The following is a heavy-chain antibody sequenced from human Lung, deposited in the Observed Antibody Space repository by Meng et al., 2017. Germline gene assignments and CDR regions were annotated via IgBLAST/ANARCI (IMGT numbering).Heavy chain of an antibody. CDR2: ISSSSYI. V-gene: IGHV3-21*01. Sequence: GGSLRLSCAASGFTFSSYSMNWVRQAPGKGLEWVSSISSSSYIYYADSVKGRFTISRDNAKNSLYLQMNSLRAEDTAVYYCARGGGYSYGGYYYYGMDVWGQGTTVTVSS. CDR1: GFTFSSYS. J-gene: IGHJ6*02. D-gene: IGHD5-18*01. CDR3: ARGGGYSYGGYYYYGMDV.